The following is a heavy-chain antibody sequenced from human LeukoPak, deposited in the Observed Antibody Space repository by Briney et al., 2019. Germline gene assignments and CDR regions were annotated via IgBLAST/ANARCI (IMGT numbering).Heavy chain of an antibody. Sequence: ASVKVSCKASGYTFTSYGISWVRQAPGQGLEWMGWISAYNGNTNYAQRLQGRVTITTDESTSTAYMELSSLRSEDTAVYYCASGIADNWFDPWGQGTLVTVSS. D-gene: IGHD6-13*01. CDR2: ISAYNGNT. CDR3: ASGIADNWFDP. J-gene: IGHJ5*02. V-gene: IGHV1-18*01. CDR1: GYTFTSYG.